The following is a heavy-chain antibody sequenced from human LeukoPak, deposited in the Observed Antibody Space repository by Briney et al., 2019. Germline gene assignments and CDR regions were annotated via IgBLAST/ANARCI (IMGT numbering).Heavy chain of an antibody. CDR2: ISGSGGST. J-gene: IGHJ4*02. CDR1: GFTFSSYS. Sequence: GGSLRLSCAASGFTFSSYSMNWVRQAPGKGLEWVSAISGSGGSTYYADSVKGRFTISRDNSKNTLYLQMNSLRAEDTAVYYCARRDYFDTSGYYPLYYFDYWGQGTLVTVSS. CDR3: ARRDYFDTSGYYPLYYFDY. V-gene: IGHV3-23*01. D-gene: IGHD3-22*01.